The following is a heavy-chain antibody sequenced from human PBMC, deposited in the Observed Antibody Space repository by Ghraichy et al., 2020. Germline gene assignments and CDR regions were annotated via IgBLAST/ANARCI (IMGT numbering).Heavy chain of an antibody. Sequence: GGSLRLSCAASGFTLSGYAMTWVRQPPEKGLEWVSTISIRGRETFYADSVKGRFTISRDTSKNTLFLQMNSLRVDDTAVYYCARAPKYLAAAQAGWPYWGQGTLVAVSS. CDR2: ISIRGRET. D-gene: IGHD6-25*01. CDR3: ARAPKYLAAAQAGWPY. CDR1: GFTLSGYA. J-gene: IGHJ4*02. V-gene: IGHV3-23*01.